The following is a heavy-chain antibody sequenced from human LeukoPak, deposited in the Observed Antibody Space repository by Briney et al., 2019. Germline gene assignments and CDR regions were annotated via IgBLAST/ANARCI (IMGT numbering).Heavy chain of an antibody. V-gene: IGHV3-15*01. D-gene: IGHD3-22*01. CDR3: TTDLPYDSSGYQP. CDR1: GFTFSNAW. J-gene: IGHJ5*02. Sequence: PGGSLRLSCAASGFTFSNAWMSWVREAPGKGLEWVGSIKSKTDGGTTDYAAPVKGRFTISRDDSKNTLYLQMNSLKTEDTAVYYCTTDLPYDSSGYQPWGQGTLVTVSS. CDR2: IKSKTDGGTT.